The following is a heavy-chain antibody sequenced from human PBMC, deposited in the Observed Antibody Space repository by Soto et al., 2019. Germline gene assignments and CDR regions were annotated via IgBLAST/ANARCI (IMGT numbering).Heavy chain of an antibody. J-gene: IGHJ6*02. Sequence: PGGSLRLSCAASGFTFSSYAMSWVRQAPGKGLEWVSAISGSGGSTYYADSVKGRFTISRDNSKNTLYLQMNSLRAEDTAVYYCAKALAAGTYYYYYYGMDVWGQGTTVTVYS. CDR2: ISGSGGST. CDR1: GFTFSSYA. V-gene: IGHV3-23*01. D-gene: IGHD6-19*01. CDR3: AKALAAGTYYYYYYGMDV.